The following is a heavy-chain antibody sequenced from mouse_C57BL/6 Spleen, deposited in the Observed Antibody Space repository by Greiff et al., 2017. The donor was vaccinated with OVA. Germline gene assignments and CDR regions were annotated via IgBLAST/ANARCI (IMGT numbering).Heavy chain of an antibody. J-gene: IGHJ3*01. V-gene: IGHV1-64*01. D-gene: IGHD3-2*02. Sequence: QVQLQQPGAELVKPGASVKWAGKAAGDTGNRDWMHWVKQRPGQGLEGRGRRKTKSGRTNDNEKFKSKATLTVDKSSSTAYMQLSSLTSEDAAVYYCARDSSGYGRFADWGQGTLVTVSA. CDR3: ARDSSGYGRFAD. CDR1: GDTGNRDW. CDR2: RKTKSGRT.